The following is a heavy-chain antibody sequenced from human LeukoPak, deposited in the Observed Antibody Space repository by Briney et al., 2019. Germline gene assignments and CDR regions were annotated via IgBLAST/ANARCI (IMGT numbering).Heavy chain of an antibody. V-gene: IGHV4-39*07. CDR1: GGSISSSSYY. CDR3: AKVRYDYVWGSYRLGYWFDP. J-gene: IGHJ5*02. D-gene: IGHD3-16*02. Sequence: SETLSLTCTVSGGSISSSSYYWGWIRQPPGKGLEWIGSIYYSGRTYYNPSLKSRVTISVDTSKNQFSLKLSSVTAADTAVYYCAKVRYDYVWGSYRLGYWFDPWGQGTLVTVSS. CDR2: IYYSGRT.